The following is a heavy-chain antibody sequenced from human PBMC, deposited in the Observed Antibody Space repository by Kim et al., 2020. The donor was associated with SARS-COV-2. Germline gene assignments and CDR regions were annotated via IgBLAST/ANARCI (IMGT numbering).Heavy chain of an antibody. D-gene: IGHD4-17*01. Sequence: GGSLRLSCAASGFTFSSYSMNWVRQAPGKGLEWVSSISSSSSYIYYADSVKGRFTISRDNAKNSLYLQMNSLRAEDTAVYYCAREVLHDYGDPGDYWGQGTLVTVSS. CDR2: ISSSSSYI. V-gene: IGHV3-21*01. CDR3: AREVLHDYGDPGDY. J-gene: IGHJ4*02. CDR1: GFTFSSYS.